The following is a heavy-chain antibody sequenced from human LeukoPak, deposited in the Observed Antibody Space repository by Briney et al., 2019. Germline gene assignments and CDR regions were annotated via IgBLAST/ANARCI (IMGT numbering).Heavy chain of an antibody. CDR3: ARDRGMFEDSSGWYYYYGMDV. CDR2: TYYRSKWYN. D-gene: IGHD6-19*01. Sequence: SQTLSLTCAISGDSFSSNSAAWNWIRQSPSRGLEWLVRTYYRSKWYNDYAVSVKSRITINPDTSKNQFSLQLNSVTPEDTAVYYCARDRGMFEDSSGWYYYYGMDVWGQGTTVTVSS. J-gene: IGHJ6*02. CDR1: GDSFSSNSAA. V-gene: IGHV6-1*01.